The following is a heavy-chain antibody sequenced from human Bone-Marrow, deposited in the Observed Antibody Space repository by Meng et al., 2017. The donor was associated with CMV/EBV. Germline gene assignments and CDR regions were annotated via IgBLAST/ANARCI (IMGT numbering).Heavy chain of an antibody. V-gene: IGHV3-20*04. CDR2: INWNGGST. J-gene: IGHJ3*02. CDR1: GFTFDDYG. D-gene: IGHD4-17*01. CDR3: ARAILRGGATVSLAGAFDT. Sequence: GESLKISWAGPGFTFDDYGMSWVRQAPGKGLEWVSGINWNGGSTGYADSVKCRFTISRDNAKKFLYLQMHSLRAEDTALYYCARAILRGGATVSLAGAFDTWGQGTMVTVSS.